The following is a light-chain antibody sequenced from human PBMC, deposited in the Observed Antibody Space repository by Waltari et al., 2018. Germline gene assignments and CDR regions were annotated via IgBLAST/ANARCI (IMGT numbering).Light chain of an antibody. CDR2: GAS. Sequence: EIVLTQSPGTLSLSPGERATLSCRASQSVSSNSLAWYQQKPGQAPRLLIYGASSRATGIPDRFSGSGSGTDFTLTIIRLEREDFAVFYCQQYGSSAGTFGQGTKVEIK. CDR1: QSVSSNS. V-gene: IGKV3-20*01. J-gene: IGKJ1*01. CDR3: QQYGSSAGT.